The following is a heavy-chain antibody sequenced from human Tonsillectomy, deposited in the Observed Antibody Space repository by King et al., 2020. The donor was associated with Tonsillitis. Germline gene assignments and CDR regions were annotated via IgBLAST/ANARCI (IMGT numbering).Heavy chain of an antibody. CDR2: IYSAGSNA. CDR3: EKAQWLVRELFDY. V-gene: IGHV3-23*03. D-gene: IGHD6-19*01. CDR1: GFTFSNYA. J-gene: IGHJ4*02. Sequence: QLVQSGGGLVQPGGSLRLSCAASGFTFSNYAMNWVRQAPGKGLEWVSVIYSAGSNAYYADSVRGRFTISRDDSKNTLYLQMKSLGSEDKAVYYCEKAQWLVRELFDYWSQGTLVTASS.